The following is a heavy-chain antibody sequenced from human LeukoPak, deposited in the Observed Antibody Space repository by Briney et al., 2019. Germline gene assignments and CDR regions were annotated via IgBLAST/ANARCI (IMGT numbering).Heavy chain of an antibody. D-gene: IGHD3-3*01. CDR2: ISHDGSNK. CDR1: GFTFSSYA. J-gene: IGHJ4*02. CDR3: ARDEARGYDFRPQDH. Sequence: GGSLRLSCAASGFTFSSYAMHWVRQAPGKGLEWVAVISHDGSNKYYADSVKGRFTISRDNSKNTLYLQMNSLRAEDTAVYYCARDEARGYDFRPQDHWGQGTLVSVSS. V-gene: IGHV3-30-3*01.